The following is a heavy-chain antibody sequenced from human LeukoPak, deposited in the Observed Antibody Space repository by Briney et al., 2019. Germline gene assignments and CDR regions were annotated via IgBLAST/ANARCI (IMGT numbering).Heavy chain of an antibody. CDR3: ARGRATYDFWSGQNIDQ. Sequence: SETLSLTCAVYGGPFSGYYWSWIRQPPGKGLEWIGEINHSGSTNYNPSLKSRVTISVDTSKKQFSLKLSSVTAADTAVYFCARGRATYDFWSGQNIDQWGQGTLVTVSS. D-gene: IGHD3-3*01. V-gene: IGHV4-34*01. J-gene: IGHJ4*02. CDR1: GGPFSGYY. CDR2: INHSGST.